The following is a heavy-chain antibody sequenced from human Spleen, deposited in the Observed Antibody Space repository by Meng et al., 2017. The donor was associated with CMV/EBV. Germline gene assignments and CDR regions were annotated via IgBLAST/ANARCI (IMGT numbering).Heavy chain of an antibody. CDR2: INPNSGGT. CDR3: ARGLVGATSGFDY. CDR1: GYTFTGYY. Sequence: ASVKVSCKASGYTFTGYYMHWVRQAPGQGLEWMGWINPNSGGTNYAQKFQGRDTMTRDTSISTAYMELSRLRSDDTAVYYCARGLVGATSGFDYWGQGTLVTVSS. J-gene: IGHJ4*02. V-gene: IGHV1-2*02. D-gene: IGHD1-26*01.